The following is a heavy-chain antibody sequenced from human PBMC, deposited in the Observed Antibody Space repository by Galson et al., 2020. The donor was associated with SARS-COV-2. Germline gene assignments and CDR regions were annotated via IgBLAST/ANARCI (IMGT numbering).Heavy chain of an antibody. V-gene: IGHV1-2*02. Sequence: ASVKVSCKASGYTFIGYYMDWVRQAPGQGLEWMGWINPNSGGTNYAQKFQGRVTMTRDTSISTAYMELSRLRFDDTAVYYCARGGYYDSGTHAMDVWGRGTTVTVSS. D-gene: IGHD3-10*01. CDR2: INPNSGGT. J-gene: IGHJ6*02. CDR3: ARGGYYDSGTHAMDV. CDR1: GYTFIGYY.